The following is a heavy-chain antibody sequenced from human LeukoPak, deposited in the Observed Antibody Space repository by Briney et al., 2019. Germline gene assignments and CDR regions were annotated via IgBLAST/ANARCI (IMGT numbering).Heavy chain of an antibody. CDR2: ISSSSSSYI. D-gene: IGHD3-9*01. CDR3: ARDSRGILTGYSIPYWD. V-gene: IGHV3-21*01. Sequence: GGSLRLSCAASGFTFSSYSMNWVRQAPGKGLEWVSSISSSSSSYIYYADSVKGRFTISRDNAKNSLYLRMNSLRAEDTAVYYCARDSRGILTGYSIPYWDWGQGTLVTVSS. J-gene: IGHJ4*02. CDR1: GFTFSSYS.